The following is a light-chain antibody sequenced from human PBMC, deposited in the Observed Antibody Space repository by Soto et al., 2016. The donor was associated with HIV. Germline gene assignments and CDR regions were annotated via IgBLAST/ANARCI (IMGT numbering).Light chain of an antibody. CDR3: QQSYSRPLT. Sequence: DIQMTQSPSSLSASLRDTVTITCRASQSITTYLNWYQQKPGKAPNLLIYSASSLQSGVSSRFSGSGSGTDFTLTISSLQPEDFATYFCQQSYSRPLTFGGGTKVEIK. V-gene: IGKV1-39*01. CDR2: SAS. J-gene: IGKJ4*01. CDR1: QSITTY.